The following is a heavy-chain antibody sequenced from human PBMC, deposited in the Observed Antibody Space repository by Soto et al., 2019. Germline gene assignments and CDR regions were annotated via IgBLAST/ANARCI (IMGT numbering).Heavy chain of an antibody. CDR3: ARDRPVDY. V-gene: IGHV3-48*02. J-gene: IGHJ4*02. CDR2: IYGISSTM. Sequence: WGSLRLACAGSGFTFCAFSINLVRQAPGKGLEWISYIYGISSTMYYADSVKGGFSISRDNAKSSLYLQMNTLTHEDAAVYYCARDRPVDYWGQGTPVTVVS. CDR1: GFTFCAFS.